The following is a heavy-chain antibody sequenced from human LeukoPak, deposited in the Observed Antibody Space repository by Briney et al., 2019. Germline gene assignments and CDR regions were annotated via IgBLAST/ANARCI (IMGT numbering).Heavy chain of an antibody. J-gene: IGHJ4*02. CDR1: GGSFSGYY. Sequence: SETLSLTCAVYGGSFSGYYWSWIRQPPGKGLEWIGEIYHSGSIHYNPSLKSRVTISVDKSRNQISLRLNSVTAADTAVYYCARDPVAAAGTAFDYWGQGALVTVSA. V-gene: IGHV4-34*01. CDR3: ARDPVAAAGTAFDY. CDR2: IYHSGSI. D-gene: IGHD6-13*01.